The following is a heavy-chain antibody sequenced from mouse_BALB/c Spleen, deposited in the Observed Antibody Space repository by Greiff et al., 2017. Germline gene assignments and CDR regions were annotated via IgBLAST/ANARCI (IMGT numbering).Heavy chain of an antibody. D-gene: IGHD2-4*01. V-gene: IGHV3-2*02. Sequence: EVQLQESGPGLVKPSQSLSLTCTVSGYSFTSYYAWKLIRQFAGTKLWWMGYISYSGSTSYNPSLKSRISVTRDTSKNPFFLQLNSVTTEDTATYYCARKDYDGTWFAYWGQGTLVTVSA. CDR1: GYSFTSYYA. CDR3: ARKDYDGTWFAY. J-gene: IGHJ3*01. CDR2: ISYSGST.